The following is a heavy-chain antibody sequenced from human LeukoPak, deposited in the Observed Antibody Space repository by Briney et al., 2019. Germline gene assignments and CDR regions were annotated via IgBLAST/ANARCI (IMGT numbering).Heavy chain of an antibody. V-gene: IGHV4-59*08. Sequence: SETLSLTCTVSGGSISSYYWSWIRQPPGKGLEWIGYIYYSGRTNYNPSLKSRVTISVDTSKNQFSLKLSSVTAADTAVYYCARQPHDYGDRYYFDYWGQGTLVTVSS. D-gene: IGHD4-17*01. CDR2: IYYSGRT. CDR3: ARQPHDYGDRYYFDY. J-gene: IGHJ4*02. CDR1: GGSISSYY.